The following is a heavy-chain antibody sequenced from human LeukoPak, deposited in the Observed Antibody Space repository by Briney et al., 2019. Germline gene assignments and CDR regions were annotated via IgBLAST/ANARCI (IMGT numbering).Heavy chain of an antibody. V-gene: IGHV3-74*01. J-gene: IGHJ4*02. CDR2: LNSDGSST. Sequence: GGSLRLSCAASGFTFSSYWMHWVRQAPGKGLVWVSRLNSDGSSTSYADSVKGRFTISRDNSKNTLYLQMNSLRAEDTAVYYCAKKPRFGELLPHDYWGQGTLVTVSS. CDR1: GFTFSSYW. D-gene: IGHD3-10*01. CDR3: AKKPRFGELLPHDY.